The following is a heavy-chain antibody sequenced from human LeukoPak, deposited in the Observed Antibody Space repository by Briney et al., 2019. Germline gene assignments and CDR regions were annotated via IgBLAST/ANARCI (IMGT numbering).Heavy chain of an antibody. CDR3: AKDEGSATD. D-gene: IGHD1-26*01. J-gene: IGHJ4*02. V-gene: IGHV3-23*01. CDR2: ISGSGGST. Sequence: GGSLRLSCAASGFTFSSYAMSWVRQAPGKGLEWVSAISGSGGSTYYADSVKGRLTISRVNSKNTLHLQMNSLRAEDTAIYYCAKDEGSATDWGQGTLSPSPQ. CDR1: GFTFSSYA.